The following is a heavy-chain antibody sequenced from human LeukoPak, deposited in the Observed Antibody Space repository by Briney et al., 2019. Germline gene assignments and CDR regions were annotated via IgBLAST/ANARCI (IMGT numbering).Heavy chain of an antibody. Sequence: SGPTLVKPTQTLTLTRTFSGFSLSTNGVGVGWIRQPPGKALEWLALIYWDDDKRYSPSLKSRLTITKDTSKKQVVLIMTSMDPVDTATYYCAGGSGRTFDFWGQGALVTVSS. J-gene: IGHJ4*02. V-gene: IGHV2-5*02. D-gene: IGHD6-19*01. CDR3: AGGSGRTFDF. CDR2: IYWDDDK. CDR1: GFSLSTNGVG.